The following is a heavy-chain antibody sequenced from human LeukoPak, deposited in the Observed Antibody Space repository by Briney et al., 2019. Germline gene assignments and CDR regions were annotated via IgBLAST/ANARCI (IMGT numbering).Heavy chain of an antibody. Sequence: PSETLSLTCTVSGGSISSYTNYWAWIRQSPGERLEWIGSISYSGITLYNRSLKSPVTISVDTPKNQFSLKLNSVTAADTAVYYCARQGPAPYLDYWGQGTLLTVSS. V-gene: IGHV4-39*01. CDR3: ARQGPAPYLDY. CDR1: GGSISSYTNY. CDR2: ISYSGIT. J-gene: IGHJ4*02.